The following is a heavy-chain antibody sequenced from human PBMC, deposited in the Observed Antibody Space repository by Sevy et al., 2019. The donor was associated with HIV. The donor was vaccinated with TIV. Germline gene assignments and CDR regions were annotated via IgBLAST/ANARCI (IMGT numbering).Heavy chain of an antibody. CDR1: GFTFSRFG. V-gene: IGHV3-30*18. CDR3: AKGKYHVDY. Sequence: GGSLRLSCAASGFTFSRFGMNWVRQAPGKGLEWVARISSDGNDYAESVKGRFTISRDNSKNTLHLQMNSLKTEDTAIYYCAKGKYHVDYWGHGTLVTLSS. CDR2: ISSDGN. J-gene: IGHJ4*01.